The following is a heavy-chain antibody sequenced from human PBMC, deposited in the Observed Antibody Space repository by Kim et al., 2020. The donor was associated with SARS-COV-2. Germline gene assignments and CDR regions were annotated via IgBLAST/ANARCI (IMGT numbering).Heavy chain of an antibody. Sequence: GESLKISCKGSGYSFTSYWISWVRQMPGKGLEWMGRIDPSDSYTNYSPSFQGHVTISADKSISTAYLQWSSLKASDTAMYYCARHLLWSIVGAEKAYLNYGMDVWGQGTTVTVSS. CDR3: ARHLLWSIVGAEKAYLNYGMDV. CDR2: IDPSDSYT. J-gene: IGHJ6*02. CDR1: GYSFTSYW. V-gene: IGHV5-10-1*01. D-gene: IGHD1-26*01.